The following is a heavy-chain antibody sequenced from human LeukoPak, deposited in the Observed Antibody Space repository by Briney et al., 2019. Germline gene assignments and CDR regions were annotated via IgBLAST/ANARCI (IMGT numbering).Heavy chain of an antibody. CDR3: ARALDIVVVPAAIRAGPPSGFDP. D-gene: IGHD2-2*02. J-gene: IGHJ5*02. CDR2: INPSGGST. Sequence: ASVKVSCKTSGYTFTGYHMHWVRQAPGQGLEWMGIINPSGGSTSYAQKFQGRVIMTRDMSTSTVYMALSSLRSEDTAVYYCARALDIVVVPAAIRAGPPSGFDPWGQGTLVTVSS. CDR1: GYTFTGYH. V-gene: IGHV1-46*01.